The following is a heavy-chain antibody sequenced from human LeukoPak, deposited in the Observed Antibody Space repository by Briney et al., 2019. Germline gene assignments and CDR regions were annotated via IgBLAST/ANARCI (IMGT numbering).Heavy chain of an antibody. CDR2: ISHSGNT. CDR3: ARPIRN. J-gene: IGHJ4*02. CDR1: GGSFSDYS. V-gene: IGHV4-34*01. Sequence: PSETLSLTCAVYGGSFSDYSWSWIRQPPGKGLEWIWEISHSGNTDYNPSLKSRVTISVDTSKNQFSLSLSSVTAADTAVYYCARPIRNWGQGTLVIVSS.